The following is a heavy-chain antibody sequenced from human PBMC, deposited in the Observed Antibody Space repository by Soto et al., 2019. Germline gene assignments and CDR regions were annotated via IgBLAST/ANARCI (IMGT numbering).Heavy chain of an antibody. V-gene: IGHV4-30-2*01. J-gene: IGHJ4*02. Sequence: PSETLSLTCAVSGGSISSGGYSWSWIRQPPGKGLEWIGYIYHSGSTYYNPSLKSRVTISVDRSKNQFSLKLSSVTAADTAVYYCARRITIFGVAPFDYWGQGTLVTVSS. D-gene: IGHD3-3*01. CDR3: ARRITIFGVAPFDY. CDR1: GGSISSGGYS. CDR2: IYHSGST.